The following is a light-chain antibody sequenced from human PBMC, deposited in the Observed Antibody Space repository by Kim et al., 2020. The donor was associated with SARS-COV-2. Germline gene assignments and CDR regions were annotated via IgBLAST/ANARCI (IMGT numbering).Light chain of an antibody. V-gene: IGLV3-1*01. CDR3: QAWDSSTYV. CDR1: KVGDKF. J-gene: IGLJ1*01. Sequence: VSPGQTASLTCSGDKVGDKFVCWYQEKPGQSPVLVIYQDRKRPSGIPERFSGSNSGNTATLTISETQAMDEADYYCQAWDSSTYVFGAGTKVTVL. CDR2: QDR.